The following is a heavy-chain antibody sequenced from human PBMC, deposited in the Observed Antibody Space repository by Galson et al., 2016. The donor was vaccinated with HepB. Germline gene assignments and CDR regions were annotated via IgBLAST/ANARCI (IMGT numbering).Heavy chain of an antibody. CDR1: GGPISGYH. D-gene: IGHD6-19*01. CDR3: AGQWLVPFDL. V-gene: IGHV4-4*07. Sequence: LSLTCTVSGGPISGYHWSWIRQPAGKGLEWIGLIYNSGRTNYNPSLKSRVTMSVDTSKNQLSLNPRSVTAADTAVYYCAGQWLVPFDLWGRGTLVTVSS. J-gene: IGHJ2*01. CDR2: IYNSGRT.